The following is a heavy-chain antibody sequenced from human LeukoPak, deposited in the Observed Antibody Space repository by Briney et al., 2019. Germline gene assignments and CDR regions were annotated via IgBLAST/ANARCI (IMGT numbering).Heavy chain of an antibody. CDR3: GTLSIAEVYFDY. Sequence: PSETLSLTCTVSGGSISTYYWSWIRQPAGKGLEWIGRIYTSGSTSYNPSLKSRVTISLDKSKNQFSLNLNSVTAADTAVYFCGTLSIAEVYFDYWGQGTLVTVSS. J-gene: IGHJ4*02. D-gene: IGHD2-15*01. V-gene: IGHV4-4*07. CDR2: IYTSGST. CDR1: GGSISTYY.